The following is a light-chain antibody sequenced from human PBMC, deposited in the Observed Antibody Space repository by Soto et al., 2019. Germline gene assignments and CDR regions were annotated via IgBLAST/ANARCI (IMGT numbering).Light chain of an antibody. V-gene: IGKV2-28*01. Sequence: DIVMTQSPLSLPVTPGEPASISCRSSQSLLHSDGYNYLDWYLQKPGQSPQLLIYLGSNRASGVPVRFSGSGSGTDFTLKISRLEAEDVGVYYCMQALRTPVTFGGGTKVEIK. CDR3: MQALRTPVT. J-gene: IGKJ4*01. CDR1: QSLLHSDGYNY. CDR2: LGS.